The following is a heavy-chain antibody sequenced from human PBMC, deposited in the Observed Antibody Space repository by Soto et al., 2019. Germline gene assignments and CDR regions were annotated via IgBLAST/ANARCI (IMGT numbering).Heavy chain of an antibody. CDR2: ISSSGSTI. CDR1: GFTFSSYE. Sequence: PGGSLRLSCAASGFTFSSYEMNWVRQAPGKGLEWVSYISSSGSTIYYADSVKGRFTISRDNAKNSLYLQMNSLRAEDTAVYYCARGGYYDYVWGSYPSPDAFDIWGQGTMVTVSS. J-gene: IGHJ3*02. CDR3: ARGGYYDYVWGSYPSPDAFDI. V-gene: IGHV3-48*03. D-gene: IGHD3-16*02.